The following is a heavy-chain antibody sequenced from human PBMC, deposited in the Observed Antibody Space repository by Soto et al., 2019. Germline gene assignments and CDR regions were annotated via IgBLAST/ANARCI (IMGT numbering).Heavy chain of an antibody. CDR3: ARRLYYDSSGFEGGGMDV. D-gene: IGHD3-22*01. V-gene: IGHV4-39*01. CDR2: IYYSGST. Sequence: QLQLQESGPGLVKPSETLSLTCTVSGGSISSSSYYWGWIRQPPGKGLEWIGSIYYSGSTYYNPSPKSRGTISVDTSKNQFSLKLSSVTAADTAVYYCARRLYYDSSGFEGGGMDVWGQGTTVTVSS. J-gene: IGHJ6*02. CDR1: GGSISSSSYY.